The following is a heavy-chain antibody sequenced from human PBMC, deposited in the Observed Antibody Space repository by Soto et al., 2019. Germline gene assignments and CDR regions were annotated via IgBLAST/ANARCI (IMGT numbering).Heavy chain of an antibody. CDR3: ARAGFGHGWDV. V-gene: IGHV3-72*01. D-gene: IGHD3-16*01. CDR2: TANKRSRYTT. J-gene: IGHJ6*02. Sequence: EVELVESGGGLVQAGGSLRVSCGVSGFTSSAHYMDWVRQAPGKGLGWVGRTANKRSRYTTEYAASVTGRFIISRDDSKNSVYMQMNSLKIEDTAVYYCARAGFGHGWDVWGQGNTVNVSS. CDR1: GFTSSAHY.